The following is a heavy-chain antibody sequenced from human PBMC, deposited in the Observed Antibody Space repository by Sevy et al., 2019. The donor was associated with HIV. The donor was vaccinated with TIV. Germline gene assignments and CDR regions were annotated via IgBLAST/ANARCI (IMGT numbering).Heavy chain of an antibody. D-gene: IGHD1-1*01. CDR2: ISWNSGSI. Sequence: GGSLRLSCAASGFTFDDYAMHWVRQAPGKGLEWVSGISWNSGSIGYADSVKGGFTISRDNAKNSLYLQMNSLRAEDTALYYCAKVAGTTGMADAFDIWGQGTMVTVSS. J-gene: IGHJ3*02. CDR3: AKVAGTTGMADAFDI. CDR1: GFTFDDYA. V-gene: IGHV3-9*01.